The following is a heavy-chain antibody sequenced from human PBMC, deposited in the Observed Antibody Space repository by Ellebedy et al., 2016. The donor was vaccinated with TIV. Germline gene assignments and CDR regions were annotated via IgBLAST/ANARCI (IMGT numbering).Heavy chain of an antibody. CDR1: GFTFSNYN. J-gene: IGHJ4*02. D-gene: IGHD1-26*01. CDR2: IRSTGSDK. Sequence: PGGSLRLSCVASGFTFSNYNMNWVRQSPGKGLEWVSSIRSTGSDKYYAESVKGRFTISRDNAQDTLFLQMNSLRAEDTAVYYCVRGQSSGVGAPYWGQGTRVTVSS. CDR3: VRGQSSGVGAPY. V-gene: IGHV3-21*06.